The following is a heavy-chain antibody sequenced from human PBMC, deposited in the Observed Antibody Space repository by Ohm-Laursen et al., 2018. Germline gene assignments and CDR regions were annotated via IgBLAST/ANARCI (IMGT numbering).Heavy chain of an antibody. CDR2: IKGDGSET. J-gene: IGHJ4*02. D-gene: IGHD5-12*01. Sequence: SLRLSCTASAASGFSFSRYGMHWVRQAPGEGLVWVSRIKGDGSETNYADSVKGRFTISRDNAKNTLYLQMNSLRGDDTAVYYCARARRLVASANDYWGQGTLVTVSS. CDR1: GFSFSRYG. V-gene: IGHV3-74*01. CDR3: ARARRLVASANDY.